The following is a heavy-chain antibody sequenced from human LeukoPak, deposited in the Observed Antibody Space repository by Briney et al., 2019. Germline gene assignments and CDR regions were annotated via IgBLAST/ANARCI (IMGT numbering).Heavy chain of an antibody. J-gene: IGHJ4*02. V-gene: IGHV3-64D*06. Sequence: GGSLRLSCSASGFIFSSYAMHWVRQAPGKRLEYVSAMSVITCRTFYADSAEGRFTISRDNSGNTVYLQMTSLRPEDTAVYYCVKPARGSGIQYGFDSWGQGTLVTVSS. CDR3: VKPARGSGIQYGFDS. CDR2: MSVITCRT. D-gene: IGHD3-10*01. CDR1: GFIFSSYA.